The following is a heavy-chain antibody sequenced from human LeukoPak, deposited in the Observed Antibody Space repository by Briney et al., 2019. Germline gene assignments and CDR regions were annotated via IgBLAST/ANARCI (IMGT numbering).Heavy chain of an antibody. J-gene: IGHJ4*02. CDR1: GFNFSTYN. CDR2: ISTSGRYK. CDR3: AKDTPLCYFDY. V-gene: IGHV3-21*01. Sequence: GGSLRLSCAASGFNFSTYNMNWIRQSPGKGLEWVSSISTSGRYKDYADSLKGRFTISRDNSKNTLYLQMNSLRADDTAVYYCAKDTPLCYFDYWGQGTLVTVSS. D-gene: IGHD3-16*01.